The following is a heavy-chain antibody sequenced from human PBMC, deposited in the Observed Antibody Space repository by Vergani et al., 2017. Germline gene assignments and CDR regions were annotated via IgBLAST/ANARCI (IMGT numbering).Heavy chain of an antibody. D-gene: IGHD3-9*01. CDR1: GFTFSSYA. V-gene: IGHV3-30-3*01. Sequence: QVQLVESGGGVVQPGRSLRLSCAASGFTFSSYAMHWVRQAPGKGLEWVAVISYDGSNKYYADSVKGRFTISRDNSKTPLYLQMNSLRAEDTAVYYCARDAARYLDWLLYLDYWGQGTLVTVSS. CDR2: ISYDGSNK. CDR3: ARDAARYLDWLLYLDY. J-gene: IGHJ4*02.